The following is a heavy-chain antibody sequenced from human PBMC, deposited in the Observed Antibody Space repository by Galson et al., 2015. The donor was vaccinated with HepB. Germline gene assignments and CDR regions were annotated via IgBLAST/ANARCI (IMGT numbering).Heavy chain of an antibody. CDR2: IIPIFGTA. D-gene: IGHD3-9*01. CDR1: GGTFSSYA. J-gene: IGHJ3*02. Sequence: SVKVSCKASGGTFSSYAISWVRQAPGQGLEWMGGIIPIFGTANYAQKFQGRVTITADKSTSTAYMELSSLRSEDTAVYYCARGGANYDILTGYYSVVAFDIWGQGTMVTVSS. CDR3: ARGGANYDILTGYYSVVAFDI. V-gene: IGHV1-69*06.